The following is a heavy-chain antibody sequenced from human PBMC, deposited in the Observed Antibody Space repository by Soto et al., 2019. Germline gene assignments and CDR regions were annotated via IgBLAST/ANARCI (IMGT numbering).Heavy chain of an antibody. J-gene: IGHJ6*02. V-gene: IGHV1-8*01. CDR3: ARGRYYDFWSGYYTGSLYYYYGLDV. CDR2: MNPNSGNT. D-gene: IGHD3-3*01. CDR1: GYTFTCHD. Sequence: ASVKVSCKTSGYTFTCHDINWVRQATGQGLEWMGWMNPNSGNTGYAQKFQGRVTMTRNTSISTAYMELSSLRSEDTAVYYCARGRYYDFWSGYYTGSLYYYYGLDVSGQGTSVTVSS.